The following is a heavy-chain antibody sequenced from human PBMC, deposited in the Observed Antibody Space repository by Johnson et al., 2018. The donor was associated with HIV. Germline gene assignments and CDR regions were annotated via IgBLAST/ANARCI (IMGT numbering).Heavy chain of an antibody. V-gene: IGHV3-30*02. CDR2: IRCDGSNK. J-gene: IGHJ3*02. CDR1: GFTFSNYG. CDR3: SKEEEDAFDI. Sequence: QVQLVESGGGVVQPGGSLRLSCAASGFTFSNYGMHWVRQAPGKGLAWVAVIRCDGSNKYYADSVKGRFTISRDNSKNTLYLQMNSLRAEDTALYYFSKEEEDAFDIWGQGTMVTVSS.